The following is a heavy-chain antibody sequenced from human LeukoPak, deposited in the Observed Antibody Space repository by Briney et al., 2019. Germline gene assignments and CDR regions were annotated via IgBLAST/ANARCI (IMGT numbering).Heavy chain of an antibody. CDR1: GFTFSSYG. V-gene: IGHV3-30*02. Sequence: GGSLRLSCAASGFTFSSYGMHWVRQAPGKGLEWVALISSGGDNEDYADSVKGRFTISRDNAKNSLYLQMNSLRAEDTALYYCAKDEDYYGSGSFDYWGQGTLVTVSS. D-gene: IGHD3-10*01. CDR2: ISSGGDNE. J-gene: IGHJ4*02. CDR3: AKDEDYYGSGSFDY.